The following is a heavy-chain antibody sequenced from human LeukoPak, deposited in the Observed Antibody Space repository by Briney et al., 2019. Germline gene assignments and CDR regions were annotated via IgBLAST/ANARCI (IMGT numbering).Heavy chain of an antibody. CDR2: IKFDGSDK. Sequence: PGGSLRLSCAASGFTFSNYWMSWVRQAPGKGLEWVANIKFDGSDKFYVDSVKGRFTISRDNTKNLVYLQMNSLRAEDTAVYYCAKAMVVTKAFDIWGQGTMVTVSS. D-gene: IGHD4/OR15-4a*01. J-gene: IGHJ3*02. CDR1: GFTFSNYW. CDR3: AKAMVVTKAFDI. V-gene: IGHV3-7*03.